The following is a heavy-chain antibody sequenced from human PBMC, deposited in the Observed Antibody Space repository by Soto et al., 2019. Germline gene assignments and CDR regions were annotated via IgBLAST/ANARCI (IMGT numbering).Heavy chain of an antibody. Sequence: GGSLRLSCAASGFTFSSYGMHWVRQAPGKGLEWVAVIWYDGSNKYYADSVKGRFTISRDNSKNTLYLQMNSLRAEDTAVYYCARDKGRYSSSSGPVYYYYGMDVWGQGTTVTVSS. D-gene: IGHD6-6*01. CDR1: GFTFSSYG. V-gene: IGHV3-33*01. CDR2: IWYDGSNK. J-gene: IGHJ6*02. CDR3: ARDKGRYSSSSGPVYYYYGMDV.